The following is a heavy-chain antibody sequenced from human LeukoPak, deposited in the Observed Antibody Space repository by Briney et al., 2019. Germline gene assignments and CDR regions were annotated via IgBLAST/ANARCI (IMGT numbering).Heavy chain of an antibody. CDR1: GCTFTSYD. Sequence: GASVKVSCKASGCTFTSYDINWVRQATGQGLEWMGWMNPNSGNTGYAQKFQGRVTMTRSTCIRTAYMELSSLRSEDTAVYYCARGDYEYGMDVWGQGTTVTVSS. J-gene: IGHJ6*02. V-gene: IGHV1-8*01. CDR3: ARGDYEYGMDV. CDR2: MNPNSGNT.